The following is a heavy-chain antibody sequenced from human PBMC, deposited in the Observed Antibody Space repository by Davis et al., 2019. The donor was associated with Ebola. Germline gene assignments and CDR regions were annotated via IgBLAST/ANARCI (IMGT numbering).Heavy chain of an antibody. CDR2: IWYDGSKT. Sequence: GESLKISCATSGFTFSRYGMHWVRQAPGKGLEWMTVIWYDGSKTYYADSAKGRFTISRDNSNNTLYLQINSLRAEATAVYYCAREAYGDYSYFDLWGRGTLVTVSS. D-gene: IGHD4-17*01. CDR3: AREAYGDYSYFDL. CDR1: GFTFSRYG. J-gene: IGHJ2*01. V-gene: IGHV3-33*01.